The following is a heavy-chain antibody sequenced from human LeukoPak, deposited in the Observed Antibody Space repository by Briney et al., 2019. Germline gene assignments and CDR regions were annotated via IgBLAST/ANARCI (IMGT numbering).Heavy chain of an antibody. J-gene: IGHJ4*02. CDR1: GGSISSYY. Sequence: PSETLSLTCTVSGGSISSYYWSWIRQPPGKGLEGIGYIYYSGSTNYNPSLKSRVTISVDTSKNQFSLKLSSVTAADTAVYYCARAVSAMVTFYFDYWGQGTLVTVSS. CDR3: ARAVSAMVTFYFDY. V-gene: IGHV4-59*01. CDR2: IYYSGST. D-gene: IGHD5-18*01.